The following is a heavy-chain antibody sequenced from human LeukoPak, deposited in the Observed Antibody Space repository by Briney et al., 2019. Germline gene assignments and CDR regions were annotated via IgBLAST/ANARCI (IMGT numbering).Heavy chain of an antibody. V-gene: IGHV4-59*01. CDR1: GGSISSYY. Sequence: SETLSLTCTVSGGSISSYYWSWIRQPPGEGLEWIGYIYYSGSTNYNPSLKSRVTISVDTSKNQFSLKLSSVTAADTAVYYCARESTAAAGIDYWGQGTLVTVSS. CDR2: IYYSGST. CDR3: ARESTAAAGIDY. J-gene: IGHJ4*02. D-gene: IGHD6-13*01.